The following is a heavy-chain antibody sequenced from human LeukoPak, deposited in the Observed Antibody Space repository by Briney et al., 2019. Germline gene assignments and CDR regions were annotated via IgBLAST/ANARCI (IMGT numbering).Heavy chain of an antibody. CDR2: INHSGST. CDR1: GGSFSGYY. V-gene: IGHV4-34*01. D-gene: IGHD3-9*01. Sequence: SETLSLTCVVYGGSFSGYYWSWIRQPPGKGLEWIGEINHSGSTNYNPSLKSRVTISVDTSKNQFSLKLSSVTAADTAVYYCARRPLRRLTGYYRYYFDYWGQGTLVTVSS. J-gene: IGHJ4*02. CDR3: ARRPLRRLTGYYRYYFDY.